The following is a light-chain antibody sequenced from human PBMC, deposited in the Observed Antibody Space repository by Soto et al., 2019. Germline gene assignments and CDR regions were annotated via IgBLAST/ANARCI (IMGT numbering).Light chain of an antibody. V-gene: IGKV2-30*01. CDR1: QNLVFSDGNTY. CDR3: MQGTRWLWT. Sequence: DVVLTQSPLSLPVALGQPASISCRSSQNLVFSDGNTYLNLFQQRPGQSPRRLIYKVSNRDSGVLDRFSGSGSGTDFTLKISRVEAEDVGVYYCMQGTRWLWTFGQGTKVDIK. J-gene: IGKJ1*01. CDR2: KVS.